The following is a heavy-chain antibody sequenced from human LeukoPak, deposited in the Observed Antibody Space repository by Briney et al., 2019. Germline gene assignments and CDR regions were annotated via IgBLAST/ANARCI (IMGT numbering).Heavy chain of an antibody. D-gene: IGHD2-2*01. Sequence: GRSLRLSCAVSGFTFNNYDMHWVRQPPGKGLEWVAFIRYDGTNNYYVDSVKGRFTISRDNSKNTLYLQMNSLRAEDTAVYYCARQVSGATLGHWGQGSLVTVSS. V-gene: IGHV3-30*02. J-gene: IGHJ1*01. CDR2: IRYDGTNN. CDR1: GFTFNNYD. CDR3: ARQVSGATLGH.